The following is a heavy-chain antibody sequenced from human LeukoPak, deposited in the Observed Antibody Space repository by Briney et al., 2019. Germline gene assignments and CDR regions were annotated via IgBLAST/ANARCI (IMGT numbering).Heavy chain of an antibody. CDR3: ARLVDLGLGYAFDI. J-gene: IGHJ3*02. CDR1: GYSISSGYY. D-gene: IGHD3-16*01. Sequence: SETLSLTCAVSGYSISSGYYWGWIRQPPGKGLEWIGSIYHSGSTYYNPSLKSRVTISVDTSKNQFSLKLSSVTAADTAVYYCARLVDLGLGYAFDIWGQGTVVTVSS. V-gene: IGHV4-38-2*01. CDR2: IYHSGST.